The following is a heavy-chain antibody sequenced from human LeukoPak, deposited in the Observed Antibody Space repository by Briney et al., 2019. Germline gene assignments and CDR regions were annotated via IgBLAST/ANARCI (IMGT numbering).Heavy chain of an antibody. D-gene: IGHD3-3*01. J-gene: IGHJ4*02. CDR1: GYSISSGYY. V-gene: IGHV4-38-2*01. CDR3: ARIPYDFWSGYYSYYFDY. CDR2: IYHSGST. Sequence: SETLSLTCAVSGYSISSGYYWGWIRQPPGKGLEWMGSIYHSGSTYYNPSLKSRVTISVDTSKNQFSLKLSSVTAADTAVYYCARIPYDFWSGYYSYYFDYWGQGTLVTVSS.